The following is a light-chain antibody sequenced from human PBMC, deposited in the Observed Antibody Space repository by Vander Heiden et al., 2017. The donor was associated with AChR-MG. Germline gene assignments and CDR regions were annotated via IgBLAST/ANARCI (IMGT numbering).Light chain of an antibody. J-gene: IGKJ1*01. Sequence: IVLTQSPGTLSLSPGETVTLSCRASQIISSNYLAWYQHRPGQAPTLLICGASIRATGIPARFSGSGSGTDFTLTISRLESEDFAVYYCHQDGSSPRTFGQGTRVEI. CDR3: HQDGSSPRT. CDR2: GAS. CDR1: QIISSNY. V-gene: IGKV3-20*01.